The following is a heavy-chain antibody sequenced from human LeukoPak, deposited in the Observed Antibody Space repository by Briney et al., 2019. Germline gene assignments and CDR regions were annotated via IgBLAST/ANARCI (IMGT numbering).Heavy chain of an antibody. CDR2: INPNSGGT. J-gene: IGHJ6*02. V-gene: IGHV1-2*02. CDR1: GYTFTGYY. D-gene: IGHD6-13*01. CDR3: ARESAVIAAAINYYYYGMDV. Sequence: GASVKVSCKASGYTFTGYYMHWVRQAPGQGLEWMGWINPNSGGTNYAQKFQGRVTMTRDTSISTAYMELSRLRSDDTAVYYCARESAVIAAAINYYYYGMDVWGQGTTVTVSS.